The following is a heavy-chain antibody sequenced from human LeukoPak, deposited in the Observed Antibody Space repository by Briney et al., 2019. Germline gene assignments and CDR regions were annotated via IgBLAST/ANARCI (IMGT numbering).Heavy chain of an antibody. J-gene: IGHJ4*02. V-gene: IGHV1-58*01. CDR3: AAIGVNCSGGSCSTYYFDY. CDR2: IVVGSGNT. Sequence: ASVKVSCKASGFTFTSSAVQWVRQARGHRLEWIGWIVVGSGNTNYAQKFQERVTITRDMSTSTAYMELSSLRSEDTAVYYCAAIGVNCSGGSCSTYYFDYWGQGTLVTVSS. D-gene: IGHD2-15*01. CDR1: GFTFTSSA.